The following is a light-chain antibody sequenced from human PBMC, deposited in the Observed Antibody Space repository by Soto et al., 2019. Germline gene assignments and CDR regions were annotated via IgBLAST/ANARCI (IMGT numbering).Light chain of an antibody. Sequence: DIQITQSPASLSASVGDRVTITCRASQGISNYLAWYQQKPGKVPKILIYAASTLQSGVPPRFSASGSGTDFTLTISSLQPEDVATYYCQKYNDFPWTFGQGTKVDIK. CDR3: QKYNDFPWT. CDR2: AAS. CDR1: QGISNY. V-gene: IGKV1-27*01. J-gene: IGKJ1*01.